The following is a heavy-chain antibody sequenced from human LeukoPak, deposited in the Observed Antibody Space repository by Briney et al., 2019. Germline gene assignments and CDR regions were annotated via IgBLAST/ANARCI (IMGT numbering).Heavy chain of an antibody. CDR2: ISAYNGNT. CDR3: ARDFVGVCSGGSCYLGAFDI. V-gene: IGHV1-18*01. CDR1: GYTFTNYG. J-gene: IGHJ3*02. Sequence: ASVKVSCKASGYTFTNYGVSWVRQAPGQGLEWMGWISAYNGNTNYAQKLQGRVTMTTDTSTSTAYMELRSLRSDDTAVYYCARDFVGVCSGGSCYLGAFDIRGQGTMVTVSS. D-gene: IGHD2-15*01.